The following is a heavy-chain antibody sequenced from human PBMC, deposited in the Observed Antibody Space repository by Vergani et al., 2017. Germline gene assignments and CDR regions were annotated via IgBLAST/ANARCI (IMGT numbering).Heavy chain of an antibody. CDR2: INSSSSYI. CDR3: ARDPFEGSSPGADY. V-gene: IGHV3-21*01. D-gene: IGHD6-13*01. Sequence: EVQLVESGGGLVKPGGSLRLSCAASGFTFSSYSMNWVRQAPGKGLEWVSSINSSSSYIYYADSVKGPFTISRDNAKSSLYQQTNSLRAEDTAVYYWARDPFEGSSPGADYWGQGTLVTVSS. CDR1: GFTFSSYS. J-gene: IGHJ4*02.